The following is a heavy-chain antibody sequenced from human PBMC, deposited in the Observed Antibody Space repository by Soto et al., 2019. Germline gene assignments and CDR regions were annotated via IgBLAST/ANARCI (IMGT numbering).Heavy chain of an antibody. D-gene: IGHD5-12*01. CDR3: ARDRDSGYEWFFDY. CDR1: GFTFSDYY. Sequence: GGSLRLSCAASGFTFSDYYMSWIRQAPGKGLEWVSYISSSGSTIYYADSVKGRFTISRDNAKNSLYLQMNSLRAEDTAVYYCARDRDSGYEWFFDYWGQGTLVTVSS. J-gene: IGHJ4*02. V-gene: IGHV3-11*01. CDR2: ISSSGSTI.